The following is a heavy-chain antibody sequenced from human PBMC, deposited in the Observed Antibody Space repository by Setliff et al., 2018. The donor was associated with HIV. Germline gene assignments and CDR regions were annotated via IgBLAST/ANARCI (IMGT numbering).Heavy chain of an antibody. CDR2: MRYDGSDE. V-gene: IGHV3-30*02. J-gene: IGHJ4*02. D-gene: IGHD3-22*01. CDR1: GFRFRTYA. CDR3: ARPNYYDSSGSFDY. Sequence: PGGSLRLSCVASGFRFRTYAMSWVRQSQGKGLEWVAFMRYDGSDECYVDSVKGRFTISRDSSMNTLYLQMNSLRAEDTAVYYCARPNYYDSSGSFDYWGQGTLVTVSS.